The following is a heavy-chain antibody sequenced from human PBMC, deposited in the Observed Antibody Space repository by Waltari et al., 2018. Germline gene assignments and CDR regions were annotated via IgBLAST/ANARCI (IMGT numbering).Heavy chain of an antibody. CDR1: GGSISSHY. J-gene: IGHJ5*02. CDR3: ARDSVTALDP. D-gene: IGHD2-21*02. CDR2: IYYSGST. Sequence: QVQLQESGPGLVKPSETLSLTCTVSGGSISSHYWSWIRQPPGKGLEWIGYIYYSGSTNYTPSLKSRVTISVDTSKSQFSMKLSSVTAADTAVYYCARDSVTALDPWGQGTLVTVSS. V-gene: IGHV4-59*11.